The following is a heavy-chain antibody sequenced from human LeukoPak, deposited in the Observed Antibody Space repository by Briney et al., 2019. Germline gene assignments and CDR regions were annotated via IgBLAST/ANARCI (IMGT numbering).Heavy chain of an antibody. J-gene: IGHJ6*03. D-gene: IGHD1-26*01. V-gene: IGHV4-59*01. CDR3: ARGYSGSRYYYYYMDV. CDR2: IYYSGST. Sequence: PSETLSLTCTVSGGSISSYYWSWIRQPPGKGLEWIGYIYYSGSTNYNPSLKSRVTISVDTSRNQFSLKLSSVTAADTAVYYCARGYSGSRYYYYYMDVWGKGTTVTVSS. CDR1: GGSISSYY.